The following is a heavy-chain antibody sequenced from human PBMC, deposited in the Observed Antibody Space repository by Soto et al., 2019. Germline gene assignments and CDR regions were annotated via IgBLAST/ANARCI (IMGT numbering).Heavy chain of an antibody. V-gene: IGHV4-34*01. CDR3: ARGLRDYIWGSYRSYTPDAFDI. CDR2: INHSGST. Sequence: PSETLSLTCAFYGWSFSGYYWSWIRQPPGKGLEWIGEINHSGSTNYNPSLKSRVTISVDTSKNQFSLKLSSVTAADTAVYYCARGLRDYIWGSYRSYTPDAFDIWGQGTMVTVSS. CDR1: GWSFSGYY. J-gene: IGHJ3*02. D-gene: IGHD3-16*02.